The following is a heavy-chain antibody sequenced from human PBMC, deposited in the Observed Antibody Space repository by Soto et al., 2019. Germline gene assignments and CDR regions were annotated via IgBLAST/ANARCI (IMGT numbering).Heavy chain of an antibody. V-gene: IGHV3-7*01. CDR1: GFTFSSYC. J-gene: IGHJ4*02. CDR3: ARLTMIRGVIGY. D-gene: IGHD3-10*01. CDR2: IKQDGSGK. Sequence: VGSLSLSCAASGFTFSSYCMSWVRQAPGKGLEWVANIKQDGSGKYYVDSVKGRFTISRDNAENSLYLQMNSLRAEDTAVYYCARLTMIRGVIGYWGQGTPVTLS.